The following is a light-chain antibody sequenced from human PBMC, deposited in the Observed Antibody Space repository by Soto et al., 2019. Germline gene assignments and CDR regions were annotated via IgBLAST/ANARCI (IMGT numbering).Light chain of an antibody. V-gene: IGKV1-9*01. Sequence: IQLTQSPPSLSASVGDRITITCRASQGISSYLAWYQQKPGKASKLLIYAASTLQSGVPSRFSGSGSGTDFTLTISSLQPEDFATYYCQQLNSYPPTFGGGTKVDIK. J-gene: IGKJ4*01. CDR3: QQLNSYPPT. CDR1: QGISSY. CDR2: AAS.